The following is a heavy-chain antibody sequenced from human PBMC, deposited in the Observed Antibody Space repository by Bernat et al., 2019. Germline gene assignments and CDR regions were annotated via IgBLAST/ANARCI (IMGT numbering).Heavy chain of an antibody. V-gene: IGHV1-69*08. D-gene: IGHD2-15*01. CDR2: IIPILGIA. J-gene: IGHJ4*02. CDR3: AREGGYCSGGSCYSADY. CDR1: GGTFSSYT. Sequence: QVQLVQSGAEVKKPGSSVKVSCKASGGTFSSYTISWVRQAPGQGLEWMGRIIPILGIANYAQKFQGRVTITADKSTSTAYMELSSLRSEDTAVYYCAREGGYCSGGSCYSADYLGQGTLVTVSS.